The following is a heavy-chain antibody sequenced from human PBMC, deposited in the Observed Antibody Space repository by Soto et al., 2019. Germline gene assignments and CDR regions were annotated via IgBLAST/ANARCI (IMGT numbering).Heavy chain of an antibody. V-gene: IGHV3-33*01. D-gene: IGHD3-22*01. CDR3: ARDIPYYYELRSREQGSFDI. CDR1: GFTFSSYG. J-gene: IGHJ3*02. CDR2: IWYDGSNK. Sequence: GGSLRLSCAASGFTFSSYGMHWVRQAPGKGLEWVAVIWYDGSNKYYADSVKGRFTISRDNSKNTLYLQMNSLRAEDTAVYYCARDIPYYYELRSREQGSFDIWGRGSMVTGSS.